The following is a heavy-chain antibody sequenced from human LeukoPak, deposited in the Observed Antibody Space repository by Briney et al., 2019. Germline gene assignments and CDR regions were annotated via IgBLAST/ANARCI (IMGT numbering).Heavy chain of an antibody. CDR1: GGSISSSY. CDR3: ARVERGLLWFGVNWFDP. D-gene: IGHD3-10*01. Sequence: PSETLSLTCTVSGGSISSSYWSWIRQPPGKGLEWIGYIYYSGNTNYNPSLKSRVTISVDTSKNQFSLKLSSVTAADTAVYYCARVERGLLWFGVNWFDPWGQGTLVTVSS. CDR2: IYYSGNT. J-gene: IGHJ5*02. V-gene: IGHV4-59*01.